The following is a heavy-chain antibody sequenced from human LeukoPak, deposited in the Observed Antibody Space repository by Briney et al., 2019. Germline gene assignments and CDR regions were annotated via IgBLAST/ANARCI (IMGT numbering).Heavy chain of an antibody. J-gene: IGHJ5*02. CDR3: ARGYCTNGVCYRGRYNWFDP. D-gene: IGHD2-8*01. CDR1: GGSISSYY. CDR2: IYYSGST. V-gene: IGHV4-59*12. Sequence: SETLSLTCTVSGGSISSYYWSWIRQPPGKGLEWIGYIYYSGSTNYNPSLKSRVTISVDTSKNQFSLKLSSVTAADTAVYYCARGYCTNGVCYRGRYNWFDPWGQGTLVTVSS.